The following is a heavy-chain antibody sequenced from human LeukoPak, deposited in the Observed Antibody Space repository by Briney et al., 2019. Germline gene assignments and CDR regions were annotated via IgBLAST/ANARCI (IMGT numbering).Heavy chain of an antibody. CDR2: IRQDGSEK. D-gene: IGHD6-13*01. CDR1: GFTFSIYW. CDR3: ASRAGYSSSWSAFDY. J-gene: IGHJ4*02. V-gene: IGHV3-7*03. Sequence: GGSLRLSCAASGFTFSIYWMSWVRGAPGKGLECVAHIRQDGSEKYYVDSVKGRFTISRDNAKNSLYLQMNSLRAEDTAVYYCASRAGYSSSWSAFDYWGQGTLVTVSS.